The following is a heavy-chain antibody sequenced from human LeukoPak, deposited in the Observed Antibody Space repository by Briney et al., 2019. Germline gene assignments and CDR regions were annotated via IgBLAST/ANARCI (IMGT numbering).Heavy chain of an antibody. Sequence: GGSLRLSCAASGFTFSTYAMGWVRQAPGKGLKWVSTINGSGGSTYHEDSVKGRFTISRDNAKNTLYLQMNNLRAEDTAMYYCARDQRVTGRPDIDYWGQGTLVIVSS. CDR3: ARDQRVTGRPDIDY. V-gene: IGHV3-23*01. D-gene: IGHD6-6*01. J-gene: IGHJ4*02. CDR2: INGSGGST. CDR1: GFTFSTYA.